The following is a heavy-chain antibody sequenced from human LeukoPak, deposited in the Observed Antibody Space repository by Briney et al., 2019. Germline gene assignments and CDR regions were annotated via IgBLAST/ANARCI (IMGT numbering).Heavy chain of an antibody. CDR2: IKQDGSEK. Sequence: SGGSLRLSCADSGFTFSSYWMSWVRQAPGKGLEWVANIKQDGSEKYYVDSVKGRFSISRDNAKKSLYLQMNILRAEDTAVYYCARVGGITLALAPSPFPDYNYYYMDVWGKGTTVTVSS. J-gene: IGHJ6*03. CDR1: GFTFSSYW. V-gene: IGHV3-7*01. CDR3: ARVGGITLALAPSPFPDYNYYYMDV. D-gene: IGHD3-10*01.